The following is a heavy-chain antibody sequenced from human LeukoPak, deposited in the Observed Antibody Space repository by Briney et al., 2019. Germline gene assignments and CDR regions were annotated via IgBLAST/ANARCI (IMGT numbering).Heavy chain of an antibody. V-gene: IGHV3-21*04. CDR3: ARETGYYGDYVADYYYGMDV. D-gene: IGHD4-17*01. CDR1: GFTFGYYN. J-gene: IGHJ6*02. Sequence: GGSLRLSCAASGFTFGYYNMNWVRQAPGKGLEWVSSISSSSNYIYYADSVKGRFTISRDNAKNSLYLQMNSLRAEDTAVYYFARETGYYGDYVADYYYGMDVWGQGTTVTVSS. CDR2: ISSSSNYI.